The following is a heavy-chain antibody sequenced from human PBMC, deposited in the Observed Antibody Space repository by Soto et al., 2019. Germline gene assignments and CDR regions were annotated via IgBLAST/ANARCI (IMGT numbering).Heavy chain of an antibody. D-gene: IGHD2-2*01. CDR2: ISSSSSYT. Sequence: KPGGSLRLSCAASGFTFSDYYMSWIRQAPGKGLEWVSYISSSSSYTNYADSVKGRFTISRDNAKNSLYLQMNSLRAEDTAVYYCARGRYCSSTSCRGPFDYWGQGTLVTVSS. J-gene: IGHJ4*02. CDR3: ARGRYCSSTSCRGPFDY. V-gene: IGHV3-11*06. CDR1: GFTFSDYY.